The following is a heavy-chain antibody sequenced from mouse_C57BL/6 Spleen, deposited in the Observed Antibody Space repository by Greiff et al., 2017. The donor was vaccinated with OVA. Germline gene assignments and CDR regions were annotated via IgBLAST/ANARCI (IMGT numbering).Heavy chain of an antibody. J-gene: IGHJ3*01. CDR1: GYAFSSYW. V-gene: IGHV1-80*01. CDR2: IYPGDGDT. D-gene: IGHD1-1*01. Sequence: VQLQQSGAELVKPGASVKISCKASGYAFSSYWMNWVKQRPGKGLEWIGQIYPGDGDTNYNGKFKGKATLTADKSSSTAYMQLSSLTSEDSAVYFCARGDYYGSSYGFADWGKGTLVTVSA. CDR3: ARGDYYGSSYGFAD.